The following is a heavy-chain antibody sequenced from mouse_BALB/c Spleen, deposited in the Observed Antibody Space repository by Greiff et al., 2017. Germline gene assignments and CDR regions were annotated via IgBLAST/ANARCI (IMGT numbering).Heavy chain of an antibody. CDR2: INPSTGYT. D-gene: IGHD2-10*02. J-gene: IGHJ2*01. V-gene: IGHV1-7*01. CDR3: AIKGPVCPVDY. CDR1: GYTFTSYW. Sequence: QVQLQQSGAELAKPGASVKMSCKASGYTFTSYWMHWVKQRPGQGLEWIGYINPSTGYTEYNQKFKDKATLTADKSSSTAYMQLSSLTSEDSAVYYCAIKGPVCPVDYWGQGTTLTVSS.